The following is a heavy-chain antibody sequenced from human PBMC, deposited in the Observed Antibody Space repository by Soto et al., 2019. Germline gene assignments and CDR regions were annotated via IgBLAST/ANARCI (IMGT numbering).Heavy chain of an antibody. V-gene: IGHV3-23*01. CDR3: AKPSYSSGWLNWFDP. CDR2: ISGSGGST. Sequence: PGGSLSLSCAASGFTFSSYAMSWVRQAPGKGLEWVSAISGSGGSTYYADSVKGRFTISRDNSKNTLYLQMNSLRAEDTAVYYCAKPSYSSGWLNWFDPWGQGTLVTVSS. D-gene: IGHD6-19*01. J-gene: IGHJ5*01. CDR1: GFTFSSYA.